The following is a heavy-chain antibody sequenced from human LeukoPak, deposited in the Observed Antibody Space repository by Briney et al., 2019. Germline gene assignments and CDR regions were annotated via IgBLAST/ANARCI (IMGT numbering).Heavy chain of an antibody. CDR1: GGSISSSSYY. CDR2: IYYSGST. CDR3: ARAAPNYYDSSGSLRNPYFDY. D-gene: IGHD3-22*01. Sequence: PSETLSLTCTVSGGSISSSSYYWGWIRQPPGKGLEWIGSIYYSGSTYYNPSLKSRVTISVDTSKNQFSLKLSSVTAADTAVYFCARAAPNYYDSSGSLRNPYFDYWGQGTLVTVSS. V-gene: IGHV4-39*01. J-gene: IGHJ4*02.